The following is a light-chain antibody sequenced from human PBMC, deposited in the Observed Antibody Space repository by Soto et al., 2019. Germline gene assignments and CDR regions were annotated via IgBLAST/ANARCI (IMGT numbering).Light chain of an antibody. CDR2: DAS. V-gene: IGKV3-11*01. J-gene: IGKJ1*01. CDR3: QQRT. Sequence: EIVLTQSPATLSLSPEERATLSCRASQSVSSYLAWYQQKPGQAPRLLIYDASNRATGIPARFSGSGSGTDFTLTISSLEPEDFAVYYCQQRTFGQGTKV. CDR1: QSVSSY.